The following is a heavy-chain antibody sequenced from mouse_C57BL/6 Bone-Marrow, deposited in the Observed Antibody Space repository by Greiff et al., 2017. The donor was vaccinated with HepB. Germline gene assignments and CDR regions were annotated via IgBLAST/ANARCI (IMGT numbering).Heavy chain of an antibody. J-gene: IGHJ4*01. V-gene: IGHV5-9-1*02. CDR3: TRDEGYYPNYYAMDY. Sequence: EVQLQESGEGLVKPGGSLKLSCAASGFTFSSYAMSWVRQTPEKRLEWVAYISSGGDYIYYADTVKGRFTISRDNARNTLYLQMSSLKSEDTAMYYCTRDEGYYPNYYAMDYWGQGTSVTVSS. CDR2: ISSGGDYI. D-gene: IGHD2-3*01. CDR1: GFTFSSYA.